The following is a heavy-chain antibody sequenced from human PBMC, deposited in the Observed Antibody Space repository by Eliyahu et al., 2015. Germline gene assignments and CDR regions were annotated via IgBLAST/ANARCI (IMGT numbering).Heavy chain of an antibody. CDR3: VRDLGYDSSGYSFVLDS. J-gene: IGHJ4*02. V-gene: IGHV3-30*04. CDR1: GFTFXTFA. D-gene: IGHD3-22*01. CDR2: ISFDGSYK. Sequence: QVHLVESGGGVVQPGGSLRLSCAVXGFTFXTFAMXWVRQSPGRGLGWVALISFDGSYKLYADSVQGRSTISRDNSKNNLYLQMNSLGPEDTAVYYCVRDLGYDSSGYSFVLDSWGQGTLVTVSS.